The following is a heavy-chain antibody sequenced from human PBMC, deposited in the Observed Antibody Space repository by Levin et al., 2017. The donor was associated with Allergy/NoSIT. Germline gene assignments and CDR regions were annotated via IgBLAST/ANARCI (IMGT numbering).Heavy chain of an antibody. D-gene: IGHD3-22*01. CDR3: ARGRSDTSLIKYYYLES. J-gene: IGHJ4*02. Sequence: PGGSLRLSCAASGFTFSSYAIHWVRQAPGKGLEWVSVISYDGSNKYYADSVKGRFTISRDNSKNTLYLQMNSLRAEDTAVYYCARGRSDTSLIKYYYLESWGQGTLVTVSS. CDR2: ISYDGSNK. CDR1: GFTFSSYA. V-gene: IGHV3-30*04.